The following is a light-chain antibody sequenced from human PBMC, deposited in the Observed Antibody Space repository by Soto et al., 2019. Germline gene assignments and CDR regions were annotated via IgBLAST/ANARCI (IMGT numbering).Light chain of an antibody. CDR2: GAS. Sequence: EIVMTQSPATLSVSPVERATLSCRASQSVSSNLAWYQQKPGQAPRLLIYGASTRATGIPARFSGSGSGTDFTLTISSLEPEDFAVYYCQQRSNWITFGQGTRLEI. CDR1: QSVSSN. V-gene: IGKV3-11*01. CDR3: QQRSNWIT. J-gene: IGKJ5*01.